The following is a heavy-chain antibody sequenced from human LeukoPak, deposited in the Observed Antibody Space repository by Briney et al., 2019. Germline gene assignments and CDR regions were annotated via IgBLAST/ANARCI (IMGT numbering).Heavy chain of an antibody. D-gene: IGHD3-22*01. J-gene: IGHJ4*02. CDR2: XXXXXST. Sequence: SETLSLTCAVYGGSFSGYYWSWVRQPPGKGPXXXXXXXXXXSTNYNPSLKSRVTISVDTSKNQFSLKLSSVTAADTAVYYCARQRGYYDSSGYYFFSSWFDYWGQGTLVTVSS. V-gene: IGHV4-34*01. CDR3: ARQRGYYDSSGYYFFSSWFDY. CDR1: GGSFSGYY.